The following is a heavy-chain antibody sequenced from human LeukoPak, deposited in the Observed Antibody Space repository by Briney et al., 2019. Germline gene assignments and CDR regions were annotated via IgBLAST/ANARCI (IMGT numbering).Heavy chain of an antibody. J-gene: IGHJ4*02. D-gene: IGHD3-9*01. Sequence: PGGSLRLSCAASGFTFSSYGMHWVRQAPGKGLEWVAFIRYDGSNKYYADPVKGRFTISRDNSKNTLYVQMNSLRAEDTAVYYCAKDSLTDIDYWGQGTLVTVSS. CDR2: IRYDGSNK. CDR3: AKDSLTDIDY. V-gene: IGHV3-30*02. CDR1: GFTFSSYG.